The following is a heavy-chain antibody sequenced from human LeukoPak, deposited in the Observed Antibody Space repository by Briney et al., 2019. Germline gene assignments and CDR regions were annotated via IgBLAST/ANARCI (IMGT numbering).Heavy chain of an antibody. CDR1: GGTFSSYA. Sequence: SVKVSCKASGGTFSSYAISWVRQAPGQGLEWMGGIIPIFGTANYAQKFQGRVTITTDESTSTAYMERSSLRSEDTAVYYCAREGRNWNDSGAIGNWFDPWGQGTLVTVSS. CDR3: AREGRNWNDSGAIGNWFDP. V-gene: IGHV1-69*05. D-gene: IGHD1-1*01. J-gene: IGHJ5*02. CDR2: IIPIFGTA.